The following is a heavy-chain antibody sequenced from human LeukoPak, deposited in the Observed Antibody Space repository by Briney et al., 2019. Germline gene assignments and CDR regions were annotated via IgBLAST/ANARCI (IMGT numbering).Heavy chain of an antibody. Sequence: ASVKVSCKASGYTFTSYYMHWVRQAPGQGLEWMGIINPSGGSTSYAQKFQGRVTMTRDMSTSTVYMELSSLRSEDTAVYYCARGYCSSTSCYGRYFDYWGQGTLVTVPS. V-gene: IGHV1-46*01. CDR3: ARGYCSSTSCYGRYFDY. D-gene: IGHD2-2*01. J-gene: IGHJ4*02. CDR1: GYTFTSYY. CDR2: INPSGGST.